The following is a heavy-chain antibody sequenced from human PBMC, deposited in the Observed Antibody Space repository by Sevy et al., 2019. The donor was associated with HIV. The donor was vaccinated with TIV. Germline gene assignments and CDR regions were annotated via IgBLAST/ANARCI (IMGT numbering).Heavy chain of an antibody. Sequence: GGSLRLSCAASGFTFSSYGMHWVRQAPGKGLEWVAFIRYDGSNKYYADSVKGRFTISRDNSKNTLYLQMNSLRAEDTAVYYCAKEITMIVVVEDYWGQGTLVTVSS. CDR1: GFTFSSYG. D-gene: IGHD3-22*01. J-gene: IGHJ4*02. CDR3: AKEITMIVVVEDY. CDR2: IRYDGSNK. V-gene: IGHV3-30*02.